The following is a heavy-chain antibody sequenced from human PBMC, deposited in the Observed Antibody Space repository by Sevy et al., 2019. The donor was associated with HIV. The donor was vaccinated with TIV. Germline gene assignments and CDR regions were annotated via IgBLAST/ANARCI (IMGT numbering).Heavy chain of an antibody. D-gene: IGHD6-13*01. CDR2: IFWTDYK. CDR1: GFSLSTDAVA. V-gene: IGHV2-5*01. J-gene: IGHJ6*02. Sequence: SGPTLVKPTQTLTLTCTFSGFSLSTDAVAVGWIRQPPGKALEWLALIFWTDYKRYSPSLKNRLTIAKGTSKNQVVLTLTNVDPEDTATYFCAHTTDSFTSWYYYYNFHGLGVWGQGTTVTVSS. CDR3: AHTTDSFTSWYYYYNFHGLGV.